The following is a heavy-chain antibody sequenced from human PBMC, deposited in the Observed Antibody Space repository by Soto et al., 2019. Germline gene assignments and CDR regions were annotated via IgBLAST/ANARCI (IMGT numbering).Heavy chain of an antibody. Sequence: GESLKLSCTASGYTFTSFGMRWVRQMPGKGLEWMGIIYSGDSDTRYSASVQGRVTISADKSMSTPYLQRSSLRAADTAMYFYAIPGYDNSSGPGAFDIWGQGTMVTVSS. V-gene: IGHV5-51*01. CDR1: GYTFTSFG. CDR3: AIPGYDNSSGPGAFDI. J-gene: IGHJ3*02. D-gene: IGHD3-22*01. CDR2: IYSGDSDT.